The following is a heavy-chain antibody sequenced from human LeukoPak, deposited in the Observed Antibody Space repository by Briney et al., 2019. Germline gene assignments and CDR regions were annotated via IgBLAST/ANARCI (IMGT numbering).Heavy chain of an antibody. CDR1: GFTFSSYG. V-gene: IGHV3-30*18. J-gene: IGHJ6*04. Sequence: PGGSLRLSCAASGFTFSSYGMHWVRQAPGKGLEWVAVISYDGSNKYYADSVKGRFTISRDNSKNTLYLQMNNLRAEDTAVYYCAKDRPMDVWGKGTTVTISS. CDR3: AKDRPMDV. CDR2: ISYDGSNK.